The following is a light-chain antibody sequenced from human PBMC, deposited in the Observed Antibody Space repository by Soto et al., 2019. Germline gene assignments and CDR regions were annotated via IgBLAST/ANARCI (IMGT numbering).Light chain of an antibody. CDR2: SND. V-gene: IGLV1-44*01. J-gene: IGLJ3*02. CDR3: AAWDDSLNGPL. Sequence: QPVLTQPPSASGTPGQRVTISCSGSSSNIGRNPVNWYQQLPGTAPTLLIYSNDQRPSGVPDRFSGSKSGTSASLAVNGLKSEDEADYYCAAWDDSLNGPLFGGGTKVTVL. CDR1: SSNIGRNP.